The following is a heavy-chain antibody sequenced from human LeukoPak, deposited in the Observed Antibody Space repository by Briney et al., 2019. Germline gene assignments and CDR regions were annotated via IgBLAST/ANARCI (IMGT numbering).Heavy chain of an antibody. Sequence: ASVKVSCKASGYTFTSYGISWVRQAPGQGLEWMEWISAYNGNTNYAQKLQGRVTMTTDTSTSTAYMELRSLRSDDTAVYYCARDVDSYQESYYDYWGQGTLVTVSS. CDR2: ISAYNGNT. D-gene: IGHD2-15*01. CDR3: ARDVDSYQESYYDY. V-gene: IGHV1-18*01. J-gene: IGHJ4*02. CDR1: GYTFTSYG.